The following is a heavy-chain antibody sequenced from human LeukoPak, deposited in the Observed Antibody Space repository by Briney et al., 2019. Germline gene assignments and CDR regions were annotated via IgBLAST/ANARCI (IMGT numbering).Heavy chain of an antibody. CDR2: ISGSGGST. D-gene: IGHD3-22*01. CDR3: AEPEGGYYDIRPD. V-gene: IGHV3-23*01. CDR1: GFTFSSYA. Sequence: GGSLRLSCAASGFTFSSYAMSWVRQAPGKGLEWVSAISGSGGSTYYADSVKGRFTVSRDNSKNTLYLQMNSLRAEDTAVYYCAEPEGGYYDIRPDWGQGTLVTVSS. J-gene: IGHJ4*02.